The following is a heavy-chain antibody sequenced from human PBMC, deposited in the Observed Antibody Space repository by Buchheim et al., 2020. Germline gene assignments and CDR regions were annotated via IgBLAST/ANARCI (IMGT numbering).Heavy chain of an antibody. D-gene: IGHD3-22*01. CDR1: GFTFSSYA. CDR2: ITGSVGDT. Sequence: EVQLLESGGGLVQPGGSLRLSCAASGFTFSSYAMSWVRQAPGKGLEWVSGITGSVGDTYYADSVKGRFTISRDNSKNTVYLQMNSLRAEDTAVYYCAKVRGDSRGYHWELLSYWGQGTL. J-gene: IGHJ4*02. CDR3: AKVRGDSRGYHWELLSY. V-gene: IGHV3-23*01.